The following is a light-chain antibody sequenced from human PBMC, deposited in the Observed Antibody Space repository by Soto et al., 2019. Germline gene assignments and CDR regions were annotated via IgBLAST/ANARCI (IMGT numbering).Light chain of an antibody. CDR1: QSVLYSSNNKNY. J-gene: IGKJ4*01. Sequence: DIVMTQSPDSLAVSLRERATITCRSSQSVLYSSNNKNYLAWYQQKPGQPPKLRIYWAATRESGVPDRFSGRGSGTDFTLTINSLQAVDEAVYHCQQYFSTPLTFGGGTKVEIK. CDR3: QQYFSTPLT. CDR2: WAA. V-gene: IGKV4-1*01.